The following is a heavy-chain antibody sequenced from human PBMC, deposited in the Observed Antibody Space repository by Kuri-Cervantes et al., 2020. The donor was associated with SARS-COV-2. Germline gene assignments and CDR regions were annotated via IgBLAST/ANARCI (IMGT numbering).Heavy chain of an antibody. CDR1: GGSISSYY. CDR2: IYYSGST. D-gene: IGHD6-13*01. Sequence: GSLRLSCTVPGGSISSYYWSWIRQPPGKGLEWIGYIYYSGSTNYNPSLKSRVTISVDTSKNQFSLKLSSVTAADTAVYYCARESSSSRYWFDPWGQGTLVTVSS. J-gene: IGHJ5*02. V-gene: IGHV4-59*12. CDR3: ARESSSSRYWFDP.